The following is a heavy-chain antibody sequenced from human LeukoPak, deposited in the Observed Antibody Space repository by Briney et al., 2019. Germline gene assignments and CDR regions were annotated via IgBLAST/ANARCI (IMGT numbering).Heavy chain of an antibody. V-gene: IGHV3-23*01. CDR1: GFTFGSYA. Sequence: GSLRLSCAASGFTFGSYAMSWVRPAPGKGLEWVSYISGRGGSTFYADSVKGRLTISRDNSKNTLFLQMNSLRAEDTAMYYCVKGGTDYDFWNDSSYSYYFDFWGQGTLVTVSS. CDR3: VKGGTDYDFWNDSSYSYYFDF. D-gene: IGHD3-3*01. CDR2: ISGRGGST. J-gene: IGHJ4*02.